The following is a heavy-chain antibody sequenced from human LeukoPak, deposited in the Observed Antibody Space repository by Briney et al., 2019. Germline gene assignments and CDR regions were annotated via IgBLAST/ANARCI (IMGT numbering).Heavy chain of an antibody. V-gene: IGHV1-2*02. CDR1: GYTFTGYY. D-gene: IGHD1-26*01. Sequence: ASVKVSCKASGYTFTGYYMHWVRQAPGQGLEWMGWINPNSGGINYAQKFQGRVTMTRDTSISTAYMELSRLRSDDTAVYYCASRGSYYLALGYWGQGTLVTVSS. J-gene: IGHJ4*02. CDR3: ASRGSYYLALGY. CDR2: INPNSGGI.